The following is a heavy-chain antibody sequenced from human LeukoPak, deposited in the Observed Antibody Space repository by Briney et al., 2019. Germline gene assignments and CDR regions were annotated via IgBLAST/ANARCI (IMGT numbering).Heavy chain of an antibody. CDR2: INNVGSHI. V-gene: IGHV3-21*01. Sequence: GGSLRLSCAASGFTFSSYSMNWVRQAPGKGLEWVSSINNVGSHIYYADSVKGRFTISRDNAKNSLYLQMNSLRAEDTAAYYCAKARSYCGGDCSLYAFDIWGQGTMVTVSS. J-gene: IGHJ3*02. CDR1: GFTFSSYS. D-gene: IGHD2-21*01. CDR3: AKARSYCGGDCSLYAFDI.